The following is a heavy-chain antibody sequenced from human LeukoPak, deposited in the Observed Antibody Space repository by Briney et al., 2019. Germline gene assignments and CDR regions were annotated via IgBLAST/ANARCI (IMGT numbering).Heavy chain of an antibody. J-gene: IGHJ5*02. CDR3: ARGRPENYYGSGST. Sequence: ASVKVSCKPSGYTFTDNYVHWVRQAPGQGLEWMGWINPHSGDTIYAQKFQGRVTMTRDTSISTAYMELSRLRSDDTAVYYCARGRPENYYGSGSTWGQGTLVTVSS. CDR1: GYTFTDNY. V-gene: IGHV1-2*02. CDR2: INPHSGDT. D-gene: IGHD3-10*01.